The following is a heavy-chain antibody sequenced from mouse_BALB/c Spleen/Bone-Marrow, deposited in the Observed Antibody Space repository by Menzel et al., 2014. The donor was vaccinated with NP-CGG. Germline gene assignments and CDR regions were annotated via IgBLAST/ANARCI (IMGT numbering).Heavy chain of an antibody. Sequence: VQLKESGAEFVRSGGPVQLSCTASGFNIKDYYMHWVKQRPEQGLEWIGWIDPENGDTEYAPKFQGKATMTADTSSNTAYLQLSSLTSEDTAVYYCNGNYYAMDYWGQGTSVTVSS. J-gene: IGHJ4*01. D-gene: IGHD2-1*01. CDR2: IDPENGDT. CDR1: GFNIKDYY. CDR3: NGNYYAMDY. V-gene: IGHV14-4*02.